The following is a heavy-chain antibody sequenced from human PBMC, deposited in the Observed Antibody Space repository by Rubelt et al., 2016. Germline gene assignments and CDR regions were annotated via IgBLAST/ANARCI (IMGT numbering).Heavy chain of an antibody. D-gene: IGHD3-10*01. CDR2: IYHSGSS. Sequence: QVQLQESGPGLVKPSGTLSLTCAVSGGAISSSSWWSWVRQPPGKGLEWIGEIYHSGSSIYNPSLKSRVTISVDQSKNQFSLNLTSVTAADTAVYYCARGYYSDGRAAFDIWGQGTMVTVSS. J-gene: IGHJ3*02. V-gene: IGHV4-4*02. CDR3: ARGYYSDGRAAFDI. CDR1: GGAISSSSW.